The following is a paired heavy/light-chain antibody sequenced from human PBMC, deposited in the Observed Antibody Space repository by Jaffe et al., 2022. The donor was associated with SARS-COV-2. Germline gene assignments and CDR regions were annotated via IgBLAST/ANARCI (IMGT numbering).Heavy chain of an antibody. D-gene: IGHD1-1*01. CDR1: GFTFSHAW. Sequence: HLVESGGGLVKPGGSLRLSCAASGFTFSHAWMNWVRLAPGKGLEWVGRIRGKPEGGTTDYASPVKGRFTISRDDSTNTLYLQMNSLKTEDAAVYYCCVEKRISSQEPQGWFDPWGQGTLVTVSS. V-gene: IGHV3-15*01. CDR3: CVEKRISSQEPQGWFDP. J-gene: IGHJ5*02. CDR2: IRGKPEGGTT.
Light chain of an antibody. J-gene: IGKJ1*01. CDR1: QSVSSYY. CDR2: GAS. Sequence: EIVLTQSPGTLSLSPGERATLSCRASQSVSSYYLAWYQQKPGQAPRLLIYGASNRATGIPDRFSGSGSGTDFTLTISRLEPEDFAVYYCQQSGTFGQGTKVEIK. CDR3: QQSGT. V-gene: IGKV3-20*01.